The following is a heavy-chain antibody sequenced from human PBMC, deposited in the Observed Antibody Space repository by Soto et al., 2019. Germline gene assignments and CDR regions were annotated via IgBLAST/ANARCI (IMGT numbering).Heavy chain of an antibody. CDR3: TTSPSPLGDGVDYYYYYGMDV. V-gene: IGHV3-15*07. CDR2: IKSKTDGGTT. Sequence: EVQLVESGGGLVQPGGSLRLSCAASGFTFSNAWMNWVRQAPGKGLEWVGRIKSKTDGGTTDYAAPVKGRFTISRDDSKNTLYLQMNSLKTEDTAVYYCTTSPSPLGDGVDYYYYYGMDVWGQGTTVTVSS. D-gene: IGHD3-16*01. J-gene: IGHJ6*02. CDR1: GFTFSNAW.